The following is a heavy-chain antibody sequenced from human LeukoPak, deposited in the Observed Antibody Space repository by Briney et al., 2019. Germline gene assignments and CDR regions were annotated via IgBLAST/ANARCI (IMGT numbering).Heavy chain of an antibody. D-gene: IGHD6-19*01. CDR2: IIPIFGTA. J-gene: IGHJ4*02. CDR3: ARDVWGGESSGWDFDY. V-gene: IGHV1-69*06. CDR1: GGTFSSYA. Sequence: GASVKVSCKASGGTFSSYAISWVRQAPGQGLEWMGGIIPIFGTANYAQKFRGRVTITADKSTSTAYMELSSLRSEDTAVYYCARDVWGGESSGWDFDYWGQGTLVTVSS.